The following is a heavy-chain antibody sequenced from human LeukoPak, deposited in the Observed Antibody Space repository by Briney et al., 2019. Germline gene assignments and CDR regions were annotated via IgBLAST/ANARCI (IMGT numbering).Heavy chain of an antibody. CDR1: GFTFSSYG. D-gene: IGHD3-10*02. Sequence: QPGGSLRLSCAASGFTFSSYGMHWVRQAPGKGLEWVAFIRYDGSNKYYADSVKGRFTISRDNSKNTLYLQMNSLRAEDTAVYYCAKPLFGERRTWADGTGFYFDYWGQGTLVTVSS. CDR3: AKPLFGERRTWADGTGFYFDY. V-gene: IGHV3-30*02. CDR2: IRYDGSNK. J-gene: IGHJ4*02.